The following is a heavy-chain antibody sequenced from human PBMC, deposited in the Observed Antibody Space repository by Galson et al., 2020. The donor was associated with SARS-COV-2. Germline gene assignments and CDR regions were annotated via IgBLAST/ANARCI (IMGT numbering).Heavy chain of an antibody. V-gene: IGHV3-33*06. CDR2: IWYDGSNK. Sequence: GESLKISCAASGFTFSSYGMHWVRQAPGKGLEWVAVIWYDGSNKYYADSVKGRFTISRDNSKNTLYLQMNSLRAEDTAVYYCAKDFVVVTQNEGYYYYGMDVWGQGTTVTVSS. CDR3: AKDFVVVTQNEGYYYYGMDV. D-gene: IGHD2-21*02. CDR1: GFTFSSYG. J-gene: IGHJ6*02.